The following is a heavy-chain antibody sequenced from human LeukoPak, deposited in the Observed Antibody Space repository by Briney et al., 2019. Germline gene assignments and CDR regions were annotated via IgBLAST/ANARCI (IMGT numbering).Heavy chain of an antibody. D-gene: IGHD3-3*01. J-gene: IGHJ4*02. CDR2: ITGSGGST. CDR1: GLTFRNHA. V-gene: IGHV3-23*01. Sequence: GGSLRLSCAASGLTFRNHAMSWVRQAPGKGLEWVSGITGSGGSTYHAESVKGRLTISRDNSKNTLYLQMNSLRAEDTAVYYCARDRSNGYDFFPRVMAYWGQGTLVTVSS. CDR3: ARDRSNGYDFFPRVMAY.